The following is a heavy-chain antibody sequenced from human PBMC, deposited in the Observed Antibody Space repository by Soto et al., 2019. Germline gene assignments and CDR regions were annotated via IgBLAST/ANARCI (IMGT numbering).Heavy chain of an antibody. CDR2: INPNSGGT. D-gene: IGHD4-17*01. Sequence: ASVKVSCKASGYTFTGYYMHWVRQAPGQGLEWMGWINPNSGGTNYAQKFQGWVTMTRDTSISTAYMELSRLRSDDTAVYYCATGKGATTVVTPWGALDIWAQGTMVPVSS. CDR1: GYTFTGYY. V-gene: IGHV1-2*04. J-gene: IGHJ3*02. CDR3: ATGKGATTVVTPWGALDI.